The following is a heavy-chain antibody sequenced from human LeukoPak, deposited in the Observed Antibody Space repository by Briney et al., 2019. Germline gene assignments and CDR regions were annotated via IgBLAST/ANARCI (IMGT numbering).Heavy chain of an antibody. Sequence: SQTLSLTCTVSGGSISSGGYYWSWIRQHPGKGLEWIGYIYYSGSTYYNPSLKSRVTISVGTSKNQFSLKLSSVTAADTAVYYCARDRYCSGGSCYENWFDPWGQGTLVTVSS. CDR3: ARDRYCSGGSCYENWFDP. CDR1: GGSISSGGYY. D-gene: IGHD2-15*01. V-gene: IGHV4-31*03. CDR2: IYYSGST. J-gene: IGHJ5*02.